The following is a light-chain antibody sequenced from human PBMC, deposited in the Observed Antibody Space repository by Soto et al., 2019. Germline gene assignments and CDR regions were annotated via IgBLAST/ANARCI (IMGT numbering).Light chain of an antibody. CDR3: QSYDSSLSGRYV. Sequence: QSVLTQPPSVSGAPGQRVTISCTGSSSNIGAGYDVHWYQQLPGTAPKHLIYGNSYRPSGVPDRFSGSKSGTSASLAITGLQAEDEADYYCQSYDSSLSGRYVFGTGTKV. CDR2: GNS. V-gene: IGLV1-40*01. J-gene: IGLJ1*01. CDR1: SSNIGAGYD.